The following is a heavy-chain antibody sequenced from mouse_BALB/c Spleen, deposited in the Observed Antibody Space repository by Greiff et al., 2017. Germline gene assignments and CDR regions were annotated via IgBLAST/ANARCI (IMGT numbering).Heavy chain of an antibody. V-gene: IGHV14-3*02. CDR3: ARTDGKYDAMDY. D-gene: IGHD2-1*01. CDR2: IDPANGYT. Sequence: VQLQQSGAELVKPGASVKLSCTASGFNIKDSYMHWVKQRPEQGLEWIGRIDPANGYTKYDPKFQGKATITADTSSNTAYLQLSSLTSEDTGVWYRARTDGKYDAMDYWGQGTSVTVSS. J-gene: IGHJ4*01. CDR1: GFNIKDSY.